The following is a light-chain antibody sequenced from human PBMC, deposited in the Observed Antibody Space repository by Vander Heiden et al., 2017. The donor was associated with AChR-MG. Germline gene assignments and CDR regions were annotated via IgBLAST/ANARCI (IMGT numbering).Light chain of an antibody. CDR3: QAGDSRSNWV. Sequence: SYELTQPPSVSMSPGQPASITCSGDRLGNKYASWYQQKPGQCTVLVIHQNDKRPAGIPELFSGSSSGNTATLTISGTQSLDEADYFCQAGDSRSNWVFGGGTKLTVL. V-gene: IGLV3-1*01. CDR2: QND. J-gene: IGLJ3*02. CDR1: RLGNKY.